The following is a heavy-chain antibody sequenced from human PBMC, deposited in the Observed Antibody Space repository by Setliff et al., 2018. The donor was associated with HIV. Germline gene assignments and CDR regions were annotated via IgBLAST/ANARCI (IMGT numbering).Heavy chain of an antibody. J-gene: IGHJ4*02. CDR3: VREARGGYFDY. D-gene: IGHD2-15*01. Sequence: ASVKVSCKASGYTFTSYYIHWVRQAPGQGLEWMGIVIPSTGDTNYAQNFQSRVTMTRDTSTNTVYMDLSSLKSEDTAVYYCVREARGGYFDYWGQGTPVTVSS. CDR2: VIPSTGDT. CDR1: GYTFTSYY. V-gene: IGHV1-46*01.